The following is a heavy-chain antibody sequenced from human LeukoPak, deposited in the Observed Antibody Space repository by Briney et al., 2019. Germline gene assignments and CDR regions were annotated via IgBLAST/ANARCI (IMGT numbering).Heavy chain of an antibody. J-gene: IGHJ4*02. CDR3: AKDFYYDILTGYYTWPVDY. D-gene: IGHD3-9*01. CDR1: GFTVSSNY. CDR2: ISGSGGST. Sequence: GGSLRLSCAASGFTVSSNYMSRVRQAPGKGLEWVSAISGSGGSTYYADSVKGRFTISRDNSKNTLYLQMNSLRAEDTAVYYCAKDFYYDILTGYYTWPVDYWGQGTLVTVSS. V-gene: IGHV3-23*01.